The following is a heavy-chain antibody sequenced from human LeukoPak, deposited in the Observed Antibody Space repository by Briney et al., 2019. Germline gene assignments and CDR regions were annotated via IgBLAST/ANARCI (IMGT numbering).Heavy chain of an antibody. J-gene: IGHJ4*02. CDR3: ARAPDYDFWSGSQSYYFDY. CDR2: IYTSGST. D-gene: IGHD3-3*01. CDR1: GGSISSLNYH. Sequence: SQTLSLTCTVSGGSISSLNYHWTWIRQPAGKGLELIGRIYTSGSTNYNPSLKSRVTISVDTSKNQFSLKLSSVTAADTAVYYCARAPDYDFWSGSQSYYFDYWGQGTLVTVSS. V-gene: IGHV4-61*02.